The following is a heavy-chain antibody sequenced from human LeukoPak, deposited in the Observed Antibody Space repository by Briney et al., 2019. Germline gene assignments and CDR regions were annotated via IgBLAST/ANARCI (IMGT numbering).Heavy chain of an antibody. CDR2: IIPIFGIA. D-gene: IGHD3-22*01. J-gene: IGHJ4*02. CDR1: GGTFSSYA. Sequence: SVKVSCKASGGTFSSYAISWVRQAPGQGLEWMGGIIPIFGIANYAQKFQGRVTITADESTSTAYMELSSLRSEDTAVYYCARESLITMTFDYWGQGTLVTVSS. V-gene: IGHV1-69*13. CDR3: ARESLITMTFDY.